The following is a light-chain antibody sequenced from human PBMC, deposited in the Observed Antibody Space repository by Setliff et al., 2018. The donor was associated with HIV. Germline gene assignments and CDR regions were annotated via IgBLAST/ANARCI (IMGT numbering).Light chain of an antibody. CDR2: DVG. Sequence: TISCTGSSSDVGGYHYVSWYQQHPGKAPKLMIYDVGKRPSGVPDRFSGSKSGNTASLTISGLQAEDEADYYCCAYAGNPYVFGTGTKVTVL. J-gene: IGLJ1*01. CDR3: CAYAGNPYV. CDR1: SSDVGGYHY. V-gene: IGLV2-11*01.